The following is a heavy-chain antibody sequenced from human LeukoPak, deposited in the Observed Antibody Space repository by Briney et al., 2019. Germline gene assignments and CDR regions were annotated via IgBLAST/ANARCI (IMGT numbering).Heavy chain of an antibody. CDR2: IYSGGRT. Sequence: GGSLRLSCAASGFTVSSIYMSWVRQAPGKGLEWVSVIYSGGRTYYADSVKGRFTISRDSSKNTLYLQMNSLTPEDTAVYYCARDGNVGSLRAFDIWGQGTMVTVSS. J-gene: IGHJ3*02. D-gene: IGHD1-1*01. CDR1: GFTVSSIY. CDR3: ARDGNVGSLRAFDI. V-gene: IGHV3-53*01.